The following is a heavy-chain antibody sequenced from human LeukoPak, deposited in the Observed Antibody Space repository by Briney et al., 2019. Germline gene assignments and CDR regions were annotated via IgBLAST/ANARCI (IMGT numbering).Heavy chain of an antibody. V-gene: IGHV3-74*01. Sequence: GGSLRLSCAASRFTFSSYWMHWVRQAPGKGLVWVSRINTDESGTSYADSVKGRFTISRDNAKNTLYLQMNSLRAEDTAVYYCARGDAHALDIWGQGTMVTISS. CDR2: INTDESGT. CDR1: RFTFSSYW. CDR3: ARGDAHALDI. J-gene: IGHJ3*02.